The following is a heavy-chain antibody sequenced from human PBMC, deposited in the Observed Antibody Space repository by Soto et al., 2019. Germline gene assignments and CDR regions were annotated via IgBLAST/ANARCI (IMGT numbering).Heavy chain of an antibody. CDR2: ISGSGGST. CDR3: ARGVGRLPRQEYYFDSRRSQEAYYYGMDV. J-gene: IGHJ6*02. Sequence: PGGSLRLSCAASGFTFSSYAMSWVRQAPGKGLEWVSAISGSGGSTYYADSVKGRFTISRDNSKNTLYLQMNSLRVQDTAVYYCARGVGRLPRQEYYFDSRRSQEAYYYGMDVWSQGTRVAV. V-gene: IGHV3-23*01. D-gene: IGHD3-22*01. CDR1: GFTFSSYA.